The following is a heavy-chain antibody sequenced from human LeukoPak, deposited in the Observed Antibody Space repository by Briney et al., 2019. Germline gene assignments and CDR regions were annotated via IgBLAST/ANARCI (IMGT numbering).Heavy chain of an antibody. D-gene: IGHD3-10*01. CDR1: GGTFSSYA. J-gene: IGHJ3*02. CDR2: IIPIFGTA. CDR3: ARDRLQYYYGSGSYYNPGDAFDI. V-gene: IGHV1-69*06. Sequence: ASVKVSCKASGGTFSSYAISWVRQAPRQGLEWMGGIIPIFGTANYAQKFQGRVTITADKSTSTAYMELSSLRSEDTAVYYCARDRLQYYYGSGSYYNPGDAFDIWGQGTMVTVSS.